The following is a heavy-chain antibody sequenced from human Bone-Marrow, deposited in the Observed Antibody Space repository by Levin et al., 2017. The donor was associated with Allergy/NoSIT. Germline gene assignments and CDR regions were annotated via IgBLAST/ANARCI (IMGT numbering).Heavy chain of an antibody. V-gene: IGHV4-4*07. CDR3: ARAGKPGAGNWFDP. Sequence: PSETLSLTCTVSGGSISGYYWSWIRQPVGKGLGWVGRIYSSGSTEYNPSLKSRLTMSADTSKNQFSLELRSVSAADTAFYYCARAGKPGAGNWFDPWGQGSLVSVSS. CDR1: GGSISGYY. CDR2: IYSSGST. D-gene: IGHD2-2*01. J-gene: IGHJ5*02.